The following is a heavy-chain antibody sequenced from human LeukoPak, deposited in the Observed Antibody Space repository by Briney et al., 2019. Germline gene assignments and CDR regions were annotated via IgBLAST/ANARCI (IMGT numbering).Heavy chain of an antibody. Sequence: SQTLSLTCTVSGGSISSGGYYWSWIRQPPGKGLEWIGYIYHSGSTYYNPSLKSRVTISVDRSKNQFSLKLSSVTAEDTAVYYCAKVSYDSSGYYYRWFDYWGQGTLVTVSP. J-gene: IGHJ4*02. CDR2: IYHSGST. D-gene: IGHD3-22*01. CDR1: GGSISSGGYY. V-gene: IGHV4-30-2*01. CDR3: AKVSYDSSGYYYRWFDY.